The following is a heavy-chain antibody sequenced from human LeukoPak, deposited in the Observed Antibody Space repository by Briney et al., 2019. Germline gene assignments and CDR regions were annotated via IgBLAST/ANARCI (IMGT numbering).Heavy chain of an antibody. D-gene: IGHD6-13*01. CDR1: GYTFTSYG. J-gene: IGHJ4*02. CDR2: ISAYNGNT. CDR3: AKVRDRLSSFYPAA. V-gene: IGHV1-18*01. Sequence: ASVKVSCKASGYTFTSYGISWVRQAPGQGLEWMGWISAYNGNTNYAQKFQGRVTMTRDTSITTAYLELSGLTSGDTAMYYCAKVRDRLSSFYPAAWGQGTLVTVSS.